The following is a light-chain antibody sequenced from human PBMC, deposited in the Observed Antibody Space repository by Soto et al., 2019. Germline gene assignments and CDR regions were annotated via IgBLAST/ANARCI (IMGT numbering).Light chain of an antibody. CDR1: QSVSSN. V-gene: IGKV3D-15*01. CDR2: GAS. J-gene: IGKJ5*01. Sequence: EIVMTQSPATLSVSPGERAPLSCRASQSVSSNLAWYQQKPGQAPRLLIYGASSRATGIPDRFSGSGSGTDFTLTISSLQPEDFATYYCQQSYSTLITFGQGTRLEIK. CDR3: QQSYSTLIT.